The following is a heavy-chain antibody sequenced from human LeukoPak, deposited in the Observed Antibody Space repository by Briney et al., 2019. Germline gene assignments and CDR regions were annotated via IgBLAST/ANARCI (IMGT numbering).Heavy chain of an antibody. CDR3: ARVTGYMIEDYFDY. J-gene: IGHJ4*02. D-gene: IGHD3-22*01. CDR2: IYYSGST. Sequence: PSETLSLTCTVSGGSISSYYWSWIRQPPGKGLEWVGYIYYSGSTNYNPSLKSRVTISVDTSKNQFSLRLRSVTAADTAVYYCARVTGYMIEDYFDYWGQGTLVTVSS. V-gene: IGHV4-59*01. CDR1: GGSISSYY.